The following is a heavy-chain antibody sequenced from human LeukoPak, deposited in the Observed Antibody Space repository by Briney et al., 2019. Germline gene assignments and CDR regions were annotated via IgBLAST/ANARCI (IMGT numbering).Heavy chain of an antibody. V-gene: IGHV3-30*03. CDR3: ASGEYAGSNSYGGT. D-gene: IGHD5-18*01. CDR2: ISYDGSNK. Sequence: GGSLRLSCAASGFTFSSYGMHWVRQAPGKGLEWVAVISYDGSNKYYADSVKGRFTISRDNSKNTLYLQMNSLRAEDTAVYYCASGEYAGSNSYGGTWGQGTLVTVSS. CDR1: GFTFSSYG. J-gene: IGHJ4*02.